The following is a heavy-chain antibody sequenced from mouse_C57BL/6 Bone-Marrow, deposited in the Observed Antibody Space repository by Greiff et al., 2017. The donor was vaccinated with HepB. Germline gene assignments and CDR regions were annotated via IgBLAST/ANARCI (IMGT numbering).Heavy chain of an antibody. CDR1: GFTFSDFY. Sequence: DVKLVESGGGLVQSGRSLRLSCATSGFTFSDFYMEWVRQAPGKGLEWIAASRNKANDYTTEYSASVKGRFIVSRDTSQSILYLQMNALRAEDTAIYYCARGRFITTVVATPSWYFDVWGTGTTVTVSS. J-gene: IGHJ1*03. V-gene: IGHV7-1*01. CDR3: ARGRFITTVVATPSWYFDV. D-gene: IGHD1-1*01. CDR2: SRNKANDYTT.